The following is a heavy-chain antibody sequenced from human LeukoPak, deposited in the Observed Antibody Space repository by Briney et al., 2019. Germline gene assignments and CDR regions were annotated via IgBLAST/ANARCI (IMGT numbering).Heavy chain of an antibody. J-gene: IGHJ5*02. Sequence: SQTLTLTCAISGDSFTSNSVTWNCNTQSPSRGLEWLGRTYYRSTWYNDYAVSVRGRITVNPDTSKNQFSLHLNSVTPEDTAVYYCARRLTQYDCFDPWGQGILVTVSS. CDR1: GDSFTSNSVT. D-gene: IGHD2-2*01. CDR3: ARRLTQYDCFDP. CDR2: TYYRSTWYN. V-gene: IGHV6-1*01.